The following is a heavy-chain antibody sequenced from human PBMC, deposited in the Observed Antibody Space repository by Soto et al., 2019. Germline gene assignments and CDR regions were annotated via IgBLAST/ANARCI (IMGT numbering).Heavy chain of an antibody. J-gene: IGHJ6*02. V-gene: IGHV5-10-1*01. CDR1: GYSFTSYW. CDR2: IDPSDSYT. Sequence: PGESLKISCKGSGYSFTSYWISWVRQMPGKGLEWMGRIDPSDSYTNYSPSFQGHVTISADKSISTAYLQWSSLKASDTAMYYCARLLDTAMGTYYYYGMDVWGQGTTVTVSS. CDR3: ARLLDTAMGTYYYYGMDV. D-gene: IGHD5-18*01.